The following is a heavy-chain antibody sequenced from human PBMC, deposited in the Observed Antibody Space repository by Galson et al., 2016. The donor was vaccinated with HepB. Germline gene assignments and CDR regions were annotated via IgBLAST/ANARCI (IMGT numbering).Heavy chain of an antibody. Sequence: QSGAEVKKPGESLKISCQGPGYRFTTYWIGWVRQMPGIGLEWMGIIYPGDSETKYSPSFQGQVTISVDKSISTVYLQWSGLKASDTAMYYCGRIGYSSGHDYWGQGTLVTVSS. V-gene: IGHV5-51*01. CDR3: GRIGYSSGHDY. CDR1: GYRFTTYW. D-gene: IGHD6-19*01. J-gene: IGHJ4*02. CDR2: IYPGDSET.